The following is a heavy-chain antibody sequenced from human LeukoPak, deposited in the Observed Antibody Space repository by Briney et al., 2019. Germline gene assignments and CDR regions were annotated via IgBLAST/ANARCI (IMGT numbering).Heavy chain of an antibody. Sequence: GGSLRLSCAASGFTLSSYNMNWVRQAPGKELEWLSYISPSSSIIYYADSVKGRFTSSRDNAKNLLYLQMNSLRAEDTAVHYCARESGKYCSGGSCYRRPFDYWGQGTLVTVSS. CDR3: ARESGKYCSGGSCYRRPFDY. J-gene: IGHJ4*02. V-gene: IGHV3-48*01. CDR2: ISPSSSII. D-gene: IGHD2-15*01. CDR1: GFTLSSYN.